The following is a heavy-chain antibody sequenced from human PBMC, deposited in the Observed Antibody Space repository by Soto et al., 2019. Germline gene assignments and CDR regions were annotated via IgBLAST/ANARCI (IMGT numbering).Heavy chain of an antibody. D-gene: IGHD3-22*01. CDR2: INNSSHHA. Sequence: LTLTCAVSGYSISLGYYMGWIRQVPGKGLEWVSYINNSSHHADYADSVKGRFAISRDNAKSSLYLEMRSLSVDDTAVYYCVRGGTRYYFDRSGQESWGQGGLVTVSS. J-gene: IGHJ5*02. CDR3: VRGGTRYYFDRSGQES. CDR1: GYSISLGYY. V-gene: IGHV3-11*06.